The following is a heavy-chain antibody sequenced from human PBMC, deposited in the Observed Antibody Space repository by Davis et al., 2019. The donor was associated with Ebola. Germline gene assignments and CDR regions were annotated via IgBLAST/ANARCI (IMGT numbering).Heavy chain of an antibody. J-gene: IGHJ4*02. CDR2: IKQDGSEK. D-gene: IGHD1-1*01. Sequence: GGSLTLSCAASGFTFSGSAMHWVRQAPGKGLEWVANIKQDGSEKYYVDSVKGRFTISRDNAKNSLYLQMNSLRAEDTAVYYCARETGYWGQGTLVTVSS. V-gene: IGHV3-7*01. CDR3: ARETGY. CDR1: GFTFSGSA.